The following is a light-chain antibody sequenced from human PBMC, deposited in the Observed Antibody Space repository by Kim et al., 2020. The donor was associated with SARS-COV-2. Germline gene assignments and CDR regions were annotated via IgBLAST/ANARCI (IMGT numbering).Light chain of an antibody. Sequence: VALGTPVRILGQEDSPRSYYATGYQQKPGQPPIPVTYGKNNRTSGFPERFSGSSSGNTSSLTIAGTQAGDEADYYCNSRDSNDNVVFGGGTKLTVL. CDR2: GKN. J-gene: IGLJ2*01. CDR1: SPRSYY. V-gene: IGLV3-19*01. CDR3: NSRDSNDNVV.